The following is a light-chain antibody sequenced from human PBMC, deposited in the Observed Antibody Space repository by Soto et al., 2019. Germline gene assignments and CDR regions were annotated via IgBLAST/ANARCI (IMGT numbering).Light chain of an antibody. CDR2: EVT. CDR1: SSDVAAYNY. CDR3: TSFTTTNTYV. Sequence: QSVLTQPASVSGSPGQSITISCTGTSSDVAAYNYVSWYQQHSGKAPKLMIYEVTNRSSGVSNRFSGSKSGSTASLTISGLQAEDEADYYCTSFTTTNTYVFGSGTKVTVL. J-gene: IGLJ1*01. V-gene: IGLV2-14*01.